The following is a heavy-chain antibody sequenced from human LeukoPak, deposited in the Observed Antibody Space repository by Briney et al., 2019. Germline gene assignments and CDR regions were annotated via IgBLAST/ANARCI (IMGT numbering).Heavy chain of an antibody. Sequence: SETLSLTCAVYGGSFSGYYWSWIRQPPGKGLEWIGEINHSGSTNYNPSLKSRVTISVDTSKNQFSLKLSSVTAADTAVYYCARVVGAYNIDYWGQGTLVTVSS. CDR1: GGSFSGYY. CDR2: INHSGST. CDR3: ARVVGAYNIDY. D-gene: IGHD1-26*01. J-gene: IGHJ4*02. V-gene: IGHV4-34*01.